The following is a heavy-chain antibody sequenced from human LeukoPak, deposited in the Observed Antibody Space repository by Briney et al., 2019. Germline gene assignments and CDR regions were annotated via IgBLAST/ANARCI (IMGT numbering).Heavy chain of an antibody. V-gene: IGHV3-30-3*01. CDR3: ARDRCSSTSCYPYPIPDY. J-gene: IGHJ4*02. CDR2: ISYDGSNK. D-gene: IGHD2-2*01. CDR1: GFTFSSYA. Sequence: GGSLRLSCAAPGFTFSSYAMHWVRQAPGKGLEWVAVISYDGSNKYYADSVKGRFTISRDNSKNTLYLQMNSLRAEDTAVYYCARDRCSSTSCYPYPIPDYWGQGTLVTVSS.